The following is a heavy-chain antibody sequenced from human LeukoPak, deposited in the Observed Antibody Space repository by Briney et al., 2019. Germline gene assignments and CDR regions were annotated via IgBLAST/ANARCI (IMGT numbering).Heavy chain of an antibody. CDR3: PRDKIGDTAHFDY. Sequence: ASVKVSCKVSGYTFTDFYMHWVRQAPGHRLEWVRWINPKTATTNYAQKFQGKVTMTRNTSTSTAYMELSRLRSDDTAVYYCPRDKIGDTAHFDYWGQGTLVTVSS. CDR2: INPKTATT. CDR1: GYTFTDFY. V-gene: IGHV1-2*02. D-gene: IGHD5-18*01. J-gene: IGHJ4*02.